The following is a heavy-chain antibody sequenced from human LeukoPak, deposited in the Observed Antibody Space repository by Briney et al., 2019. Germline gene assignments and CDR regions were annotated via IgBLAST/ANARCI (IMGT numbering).Heavy chain of an antibody. D-gene: IGHD3-10*01. CDR1: GGSFSGYY. CDR3: ARGRTGITMVRGVIQKSLYYFDY. Sequence: SETLSLTCAVYGGSFSGYYWSWIRQPPGKGLEGIGEINHSGSTNYNPSLKSRVTISVDTSKNQFSLKLSSVTAADTAVYYCARGRTGITMVRGVIQKSLYYFDYWGQGTLVTVSS. CDR2: INHSGST. J-gene: IGHJ4*02. V-gene: IGHV4-34*01.